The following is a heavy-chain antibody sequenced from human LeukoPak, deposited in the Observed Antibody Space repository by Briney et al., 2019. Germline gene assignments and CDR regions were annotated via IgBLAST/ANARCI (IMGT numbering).Heavy chain of an antibody. V-gene: IGHV4-59*01. CDR1: GGSISSYY. D-gene: IGHD7-27*01. Sequence: SETLSLTCTVSGGSISSYYWSWIRQPPGKGLEWIGYIYYSGSTSYNPSLKSRVTISVDTSKNQFSLKLSSVTAADTAVYYCASSNWDWGQGTLVTVSS. CDR3: ASSNWD. J-gene: IGHJ4*02. CDR2: IYYSGST.